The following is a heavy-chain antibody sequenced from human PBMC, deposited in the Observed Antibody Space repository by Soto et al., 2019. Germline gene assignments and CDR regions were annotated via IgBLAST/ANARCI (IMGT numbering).Heavy chain of an antibody. CDR3: GGGGRPVDYYGMNV. V-gene: IGHV4-38-2*02. CDR2: IYHSGST. D-gene: IGHD6-6*01. J-gene: IGHJ6*01. Sequence: SETLSLTCSVSGYSISSGYYWGWIRQPPGKGLEWLGSIYHSGSTYYNPSLKSRVTISVDTSKNQFSLKLSSVTAADTAVYYWGGGGRPVDYYGMNVWRQGTTVIVCS. CDR1: GYSISSGYY.